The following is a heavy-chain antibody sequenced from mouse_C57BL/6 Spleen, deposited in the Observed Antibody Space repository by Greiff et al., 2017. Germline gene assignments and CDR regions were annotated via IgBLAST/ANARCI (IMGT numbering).Heavy chain of an antibody. CDR3: ASSNFPWFAY. V-gene: IGHV1-82*01. CDR2: IYPGDGDT. J-gene: IGHJ3*01. CDR1: GYAFSSSW. Sequence: VQLQQSGPELVKPGASVKISCKASGYAFSSSWMNWVKQRPGKGLEWIGRIYPGDGDTNYNGKFKGKATLTADKSSSTAYMQLSSLTSEDSAVXFCASSNFPWFAYWGQGTLVTVSA. D-gene: IGHD2-5*01.